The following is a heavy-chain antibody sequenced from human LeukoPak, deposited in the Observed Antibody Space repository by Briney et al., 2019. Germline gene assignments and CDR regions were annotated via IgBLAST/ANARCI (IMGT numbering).Heavy chain of an antibody. CDR3: ARDLRQRDWYFDL. Sequence: SETLSLTCTVSGGSISSYYWSWIRQPPGKGLEWIGYIYYSGSTKHNPSLKSRVTMSVDTSKNQFSLKLSSVTAADTAVYYCARDLRQRDWYFDLWGRGTLVTVSS. CDR2: IYYSGST. J-gene: IGHJ2*01. V-gene: IGHV4-59*12. CDR1: GGSISSYY.